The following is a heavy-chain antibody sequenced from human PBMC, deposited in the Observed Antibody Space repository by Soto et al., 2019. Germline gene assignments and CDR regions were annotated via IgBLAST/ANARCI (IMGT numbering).Heavy chain of an antibody. V-gene: IGHV4-30-4*01. J-gene: IGHJ4*02. CDR1: GGSISSCYYY. D-gene: IGHD1-26*01. CDR3: ARVYSGSYYDS. CDR2: IYYSGST. Sequence: SETPSLTFTVSGGSISSCYYYWSWIRQPPGKGLEWIGYIYYSGSTYYNPSLKSRVTISVDTSKNQFSLKLSSVTAADTAVYYCARVYSGSYYDSWGRGTLVTVSS.